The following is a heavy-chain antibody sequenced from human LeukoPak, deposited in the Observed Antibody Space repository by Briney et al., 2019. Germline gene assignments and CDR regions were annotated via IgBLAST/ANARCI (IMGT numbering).Heavy chain of an antibody. CDR1: GFTFSSYG. J-gene: IGHJ6*03. V-gene: IGHV3-30*18. D-gene: IGHD3-10*01. CDR3: AKSSGNYLNYYYYMDV. Sequence: GGSLRLSCAASGFTFSSYGMHWVRQAPGKGLDWVAVISYDGSNKYYADSVKGRFTISRDNAKNSLYLQMNSLRAEDTALYYCAKSSGNYLNYYYYMDVWGKGTTVTISS. CDR2: ISYDGSNK.